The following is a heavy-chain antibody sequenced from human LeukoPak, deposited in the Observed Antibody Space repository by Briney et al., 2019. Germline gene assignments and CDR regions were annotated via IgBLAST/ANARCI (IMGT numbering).Heavy chain of an antibody. V-gene: IGHV3-66*01. CDR1: GFTVSSNY. J-gene: IGHJ4*02. D-gene: IGHD3-22*01. Sequence: GGSLRLSCAASGFTVSSNYMSWVRQAPGKGLEWVSVIYSGGSTYYADSVKGRFTISRDNSKNTLYLQMNSLRAEDTAVYYCAKDYYDSSGSTDYWGQGTLVTVSS. CDR3: AKDYYDSSGSTDY. CDR2: IYSGGST.